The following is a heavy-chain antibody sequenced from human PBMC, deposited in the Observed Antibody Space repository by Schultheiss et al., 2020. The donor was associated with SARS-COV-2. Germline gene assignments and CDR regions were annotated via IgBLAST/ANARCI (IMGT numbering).Heavy chain of an antibody. CDR3: ARATRVESLFSVRGGSFDF. Sequence: TLSLTCTVSGSSISGYFWTWIRQPPGKGLEQVGNIYFTGITKYNPSLKSRVTISIDTSKNQFSLKLGSVTAADTAVYFCARATRVESLFSVRGGSFDFWGRGALVTVSS. J-gene: IGHJ4*02. D-gene: IGHD5-24*01. CDR2: IYFTGIT. V-gene: IGHV4-59*01. CDR1: GSSISGYF.